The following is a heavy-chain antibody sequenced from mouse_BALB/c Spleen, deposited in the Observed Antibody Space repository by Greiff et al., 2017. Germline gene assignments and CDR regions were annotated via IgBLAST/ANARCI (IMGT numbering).Heavy chain of an antibody. D-gene: IGHD1-1*01. J-gene: IGHJ4*01. Sequence: QVQLKESGPGLVAPSQSLSITCTVSGFSLTSYDISWIRQPPGKGLEWLGVIWTGGGTNYNSAFMSRLSISKDNSKSQVFLKMNSLQTDDTAIYYCVRDGVYGSYYYAMDYWGQGTSVTVSS. CDR1: GFSLTSYD. CDR2: IWTGGGT. V-gene: IGHV2-9-2*01. CDR3: VRDGVYGSYYYAMDY.